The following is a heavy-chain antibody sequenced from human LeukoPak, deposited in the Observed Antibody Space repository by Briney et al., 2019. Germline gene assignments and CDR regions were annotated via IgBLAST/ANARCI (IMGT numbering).Heavy chain of an antibody. J-gene: IGHJ4*02. CDR3: AKDRTTTVVTPTGY. CDR1: GFTFSSEA. V-gene: IGHV3-23*01. Sequence: GGSLRLSCAVSGFTFSSEAMGWVRQLPGGGLEWVSTISPAGGTTYYAESMKGRFTISRDNSKNTLYLQMNSLRAEDTAVYYCAKDRTTTVVTPTGYWGQGTLVTVSS. CDR2: ISPAGGTT. D-gene: IGHD4-23*01.